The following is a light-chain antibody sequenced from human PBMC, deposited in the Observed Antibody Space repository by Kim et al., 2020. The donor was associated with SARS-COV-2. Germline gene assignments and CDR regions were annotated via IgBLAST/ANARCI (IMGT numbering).Light chain of an antibody. Sequence: DIVMTQSPLSLPVTPGEPASISCRSSQSLLHSNGYNCLDWYLQKPGQSPQFLIYLGSNRASGVPDRFSGSGSGTDFTLKISRVEAEDVGVYYCMQALQTPYTFGQGTKLEI. CDR1: QSLLHSNGYNC. CDR2: LGS. J-gene: IGKJ2*01. V-gene: IGKV2-28*01. CDR3: MQALQTPYT.